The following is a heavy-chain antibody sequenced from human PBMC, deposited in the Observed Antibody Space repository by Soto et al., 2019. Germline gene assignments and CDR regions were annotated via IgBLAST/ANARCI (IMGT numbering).Heavy chain of an antibody. CDR1: GDSITNNNW. CDR3: TRIAVTGPFDY. V-gene: IGHV4-4*02. Sequence: SETLSLTCAVSGDSITNNNWWSWVRRSPGEGLEWIGEIYHTGITNHNPSFKSRVTMSLDKSKNQVSLELSSVTAADTAVYYCTRIAVTGPFDYWGPGTLVTVS. CDR2: IYHTGIT. J-gene: IGHJ4*02. D-gene: IGHD6-19*01.